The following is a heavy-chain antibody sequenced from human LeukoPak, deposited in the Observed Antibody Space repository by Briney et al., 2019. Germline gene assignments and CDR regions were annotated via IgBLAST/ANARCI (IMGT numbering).Heavy chain of an antibody. CDR1: GFNFGSYW. Sequence: GGSLRLSCSASGFNFGSYWMTWVRQAPGKGLEWVANIKQDASEKNYVASVKGRFTISRDNAKNSLYLQMNSLRVDDTAVYYCARMGVLYGKDIWGQGTTVTVSS. J-gene: IGHJ6*02. CDR2: IKQDASEK. D-gene: IGHD3-16*01. CDR3: ARMGVLYGKDI. V-gene: IGHV3-7*05.